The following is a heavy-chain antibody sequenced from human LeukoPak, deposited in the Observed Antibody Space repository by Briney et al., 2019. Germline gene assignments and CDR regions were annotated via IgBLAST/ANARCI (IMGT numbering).Heavy chain of an antibody. CDR1: GFNFSSFG. Sequence: PGGSLRLSCAASGFNFSSFGMHWVRQAPGKGLEWVSGINNSGDRRFYADSVKGRFTISRDNSKNTLYLQMNSLRAEDTAVYYCARGWYNFDYWGQGTRVTVSS. D-gene: IGHD6-19*01. CDR2: INNSGDRR. V-gene: IGHV3-23*01. CDR3: ARGWYNFDY. J-gene: IGHJ4*02.